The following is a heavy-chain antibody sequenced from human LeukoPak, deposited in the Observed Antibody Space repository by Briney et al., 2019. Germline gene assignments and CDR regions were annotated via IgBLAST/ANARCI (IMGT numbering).Heavy chain of an antibody. J-gene: IGHJ4*02. D-gene: IGHD2/OR15-2a*01. CDR2: ISYDGSNK. CDR1: GFTFSSYG. CDR3: AKGRLRTQAIAQNYFDY. V-gene: IGHV3-30*18. Sequence: GRSLRLSCAASGFTFSSYGMHWVRQAPGKGLEWVAVISYDGSNKYYADSVKRRFTISRDNSKNTLYLQMNSLRAEDTAVYYCAKGRLRTQAIAQNYFDYWGQGTLVTVSS.